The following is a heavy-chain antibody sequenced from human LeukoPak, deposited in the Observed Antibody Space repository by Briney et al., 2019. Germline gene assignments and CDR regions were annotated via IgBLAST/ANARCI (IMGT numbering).Heavy chain of an antibody. J-gene: IGHJ3*02. D-gene: IGHD1-14*01. Sequence: GGSLRLSCAASGFTFSSYAMHWVRQAPGKGLEWVAVISYDGSNKYYADSVKGRFTISRDNSKNTLYLQMNSLRAEDTAVYYCAKFPTGTGRLAFDIWGQGTMVTVSS. CDR3: AKFPTGTGRLAFDI. CDR1: GFTFSSYA. CDR2: ISYDGSNK. V-gene: IGHV3-30*04.